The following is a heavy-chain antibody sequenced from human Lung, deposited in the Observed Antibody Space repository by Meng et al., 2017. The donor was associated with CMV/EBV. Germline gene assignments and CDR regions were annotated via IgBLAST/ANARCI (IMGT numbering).Heavy chain of an antibody. CDR3: ARDPLWFGVNYYYGMDV. D-gene: IGHD3-10*01. CDR1: GFTFSSYE. Sequence: SLKISXAASGFTFSSYEMNWVRQAPGKGLEWVSYISSNGSTIYYADSVKGRFTISRDNAKNSLYLQMNSLRAEDTAVYYCARDPLWFGVNYYYGMDVWGQGTTVTFSS. V-gene: IGHV3-48*03. J-gene: IGHJ6*02. CDR2: ISSNGSTI.